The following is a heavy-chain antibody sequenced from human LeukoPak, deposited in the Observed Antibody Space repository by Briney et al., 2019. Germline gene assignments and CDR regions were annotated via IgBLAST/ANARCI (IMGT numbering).Heavy chain of an antibody. Sequence: GRSLRLSCAASGFTFSSYGMHWVRQAPGKGLERVAVIWYDGSKKYHADSVKGRFTISRDNSKNTLYLQMNSLRAEDTAVYYCAREPTHNTGDIDYWGQGTLVTVSS. CDR1: GFTFSSYG. D-gene: IGHD1-26*01. CDR3: AREPTHNTGDIDY. V-gene: IGHV3-33*01. J-gene: IGHJ4*02. CDR2: IWYDGSKK.